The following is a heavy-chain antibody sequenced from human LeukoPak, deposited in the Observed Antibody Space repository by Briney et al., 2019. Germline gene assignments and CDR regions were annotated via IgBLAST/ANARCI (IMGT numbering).Heavy chain of an antibody. CDR3: ARGVGSGYYSSAEYFQH. CDR1: GYIFTSYG. CDR2: ISAYNGNP. Sequence: ASVRVSCKASGYIFTSYGVSWVRQAPGQGLEWMGWISAYNGNPVYAQKLQGRVTMTTDTSTSTAYMELRSLRSDDTAVYYCARGVGSGYYSSAEYFQHWGQGTLVTVSS. J-gene: IGHJ1*01. D-gene: IGHD3-22*01. V-gene: IGHV1-18*01.